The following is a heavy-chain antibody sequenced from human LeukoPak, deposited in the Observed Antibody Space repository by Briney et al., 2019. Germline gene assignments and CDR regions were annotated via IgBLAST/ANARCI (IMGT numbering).Heavy chain of an antibody. V-gene: IGHV4-31*03. D-gene: IGHD2-2*01. J-gene: IGHJ5*02. CDR1: GGSISSGSYY. CDR2: INYSGNI. CDR3: ARYDSATMSGWFDP. Sequence: SETLSLTCTISGGSISSGSYYWTWIRQHPDKGLEWIGYINYSGNIYYNPSLKSRVTMSVDTSKNQFSLRLSSVPAADTAVYFCARYDSATMSGWFDPWGRGTLVTVSS.